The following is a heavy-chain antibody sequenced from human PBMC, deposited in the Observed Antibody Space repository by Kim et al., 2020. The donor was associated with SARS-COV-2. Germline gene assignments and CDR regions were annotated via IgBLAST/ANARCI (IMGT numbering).Heavy chain of an antibody. CDR2: IIPIFGTA. V-gene: IGHV1-69*13. D-gene: IGHD2-21*02. J-gene: IGHJ6*02. CDR3: TGVTRQYCGGDCYSHYYYGMDV. CDR1: GGTFSSYA. Sequence: SVKVSCKASGGTFSSYAISWVRQAPGQGLEWMGGIIPIFGTANYAQKFQGRVTITADESTSTAYMELSSLRSEDTAVYYCTGVTRQYCGGDCYSHYYYGMDVWGQGTTVTVSS.